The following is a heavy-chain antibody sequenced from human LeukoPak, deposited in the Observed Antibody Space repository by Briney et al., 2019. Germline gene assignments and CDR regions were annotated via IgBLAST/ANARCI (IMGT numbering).Heavy chain of an antibody. V-gene: IGHV3-23*01. CDR2: ISGSGGST. CDR1: GFTFSSYG. D-gene: IGHD3-22*01. CDR3: AKVCITMTPPYYFDY. J-gene: IGHJ4*02. Sequence: GGTLRLSCAASGFTFSSYGMSWVRQAPGKGLEWVSAISGSGGSTYYADSVKGRFTISRDNSKNTLYLQMNSLRAEDTAVYYCAKVCITMTPPYYFDYWGQGTLVTVSS.